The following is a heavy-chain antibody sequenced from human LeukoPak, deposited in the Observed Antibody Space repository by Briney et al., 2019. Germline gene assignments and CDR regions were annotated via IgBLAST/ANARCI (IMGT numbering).Heavy chain of an antibody. CDR3: ARVFSDFWSGYYSRDDAFDI. CDR1: GGSLSSGSYY. D-gene: IGHD3-3*01. Sequence: SQTLSLTCTVSGGSLSSGSYYWSWIRQPAGRGLEWIGRIYTSGSTHYKPSLKSRVAISLDTSKNQFSLKLSSVSAADTAVYYCARVFSDFWSGYYSRDDAFDIWGQGTMVTVSS. CDR2: IYTSGST. J-gene: IGHJ3*02. V-gene: IGHV4-61*02.